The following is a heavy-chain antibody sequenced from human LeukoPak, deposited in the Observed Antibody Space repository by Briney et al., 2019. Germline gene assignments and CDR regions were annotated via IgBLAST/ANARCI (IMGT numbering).Heavy chain of an antibody. CDR2: ISGSDDST. CDR3: AKASGSYRPGTDY. J-gene: IGHJ4*02. D-gene: IGHD1-26*01. V-gene: IGHV3-23*01. Sequence: PGGSLRLSCVASGFTFSRYAMSWVRQAPGKGLEWVSAISGSDDSTYYTDSVKGRFTISRDNSKNTLYLQMNSLRAEDTAVYYCAKASGSYRPGTDYWGQGTLVTVSS. CDR1: GFTFSRYA.